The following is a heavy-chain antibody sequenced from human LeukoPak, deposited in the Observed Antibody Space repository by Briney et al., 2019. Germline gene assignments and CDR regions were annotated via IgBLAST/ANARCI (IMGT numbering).Heavy chain of an antibody. V-gene: IGHV3-15*01. CDR2: IKSKTDGGTT. CDR3: TTDVSVLLWFGEPNDAFDI. D-gene: IGHD3-10*01. CDR1: GFTFSNAW. J-gene: IGHJ3*02. Sequence: GGSLRLSCAASGFTFSNAWMSWVRHAPGKGLEWVGRIKSKTDGGTTDYAAPVKGRFTISRDDSKNTLYLQMNSLKTEDTAVYYCTTDVSVLLWFGEPNDAFDIWGQGTMVTVSS.